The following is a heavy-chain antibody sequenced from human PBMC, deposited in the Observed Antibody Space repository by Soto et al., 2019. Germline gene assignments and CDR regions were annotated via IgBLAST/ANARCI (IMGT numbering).Heavy chain of an antibody. CDR3: ARGITGTINWFDP. Sequence: QVQLVQSGAAVKKPGSSVKVSCTASGGTFSSYAISWVRQAPGQGLEWMGGIIPIFGTANYAQKFQGRVTITADESTSTAYMELSSLRSEETAVYYCARGITGTINWFDPWGQGTLVTVSS. CDR2: IIPIFGTA. V-gene: IGHV1-69*12. CDR1: GGTFSSYA. D-gene: IGHD1-20*01. J-gene: IGHJ5*02.